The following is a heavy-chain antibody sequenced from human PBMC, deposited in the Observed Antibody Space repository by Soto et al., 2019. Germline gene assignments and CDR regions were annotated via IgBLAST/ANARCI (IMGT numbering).Heavy chain of an antibody. CDR2: ITTNAEGGTT. V-gene: IGHV3-15*01. Sequence: VQLVESGGGLVKPGESRRLSCAASGLTFSNAWMNWVRQAPGKGLEWVGLITTNAEGGTTEYAAPVKGRFSISIDDSKDTVYLQMSSLTTEDTAVYFCADMPVATSIDCWGQGTLVTVSS. CDR3: ADMPVATSIDC. J-gene: IGHJ4*02. D-gene: IGHD5-12*01. CDR1: GLTFSNAW.